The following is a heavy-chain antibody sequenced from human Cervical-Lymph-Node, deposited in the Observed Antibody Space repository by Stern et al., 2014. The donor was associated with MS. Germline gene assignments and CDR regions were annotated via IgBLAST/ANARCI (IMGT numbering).Heavy chain of an antibody. CDR2: IVVGSGNT. Sequence: QMQLVQSGPEVKKPGTSVKVSCKASGFAFITSGVQWVRQARGQRLEWMGWIVVGSGNTNYAQKFQERLTITRDMSTSTAYMELSSLRSEDTAMYYCVAGPILVAATGYWGQGTLVTVSS. J-gene: IGHJ4*02. D-gene: IGHD5-12*01. V-gene: IGHV1-58*01. CDR3: VAGPILVAATGY. CDR1: GFAFITSG.